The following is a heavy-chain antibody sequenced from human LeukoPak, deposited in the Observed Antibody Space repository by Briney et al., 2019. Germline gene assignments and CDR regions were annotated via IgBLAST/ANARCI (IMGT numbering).Heavy chain of an antibody. V-gene: IGHV3-30*02. CDR2: IRYGGTNK. Sequence: GGSLTLSCAASGFGFRNYGMHWVRQTPDKGLEWVAFIRYGGTNKYYADSVKGRFTISRDNSKNTLYLQMNSLRDDDTAFYFCATDLTFSGGDSYWGQGSLVTVSS. J-gene: IGHJ4*02. D-gene: IGHD2-21*02. CDR1: GFGFRNYG. CDR3: ATDLTFSGGDSY.